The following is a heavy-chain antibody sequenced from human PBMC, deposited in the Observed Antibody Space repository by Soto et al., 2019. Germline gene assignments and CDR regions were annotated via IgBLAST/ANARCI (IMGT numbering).Heavy chain of an antibody. CDR1: GFTFSSYA. CDR2: ISGSGGST. D-gene: IGHD3-10*01. CDR3: AKSGITMVRGVRNYFDY. Sequence: EVQLLESGGGLVQPGGSLRLSCAASGFTFSSYAMSWVRQAPGKGLEWVSAISGSGGSTYYADSVKGRFTISRDNSKNKLYLQMNSLRAEDTAVYYCAKSGITMVRGVRNYFDYWGQGTLVTVSS. J-gene: IGHJ4*02. V-gene: IGHV3-23*01.